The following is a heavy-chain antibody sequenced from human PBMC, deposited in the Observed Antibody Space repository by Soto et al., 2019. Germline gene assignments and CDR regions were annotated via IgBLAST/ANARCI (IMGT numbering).Heavy chain of an antibody. V-gene: IGHV1-8*01. J-gene: IGHJ4*02. CDR3: AITHLRFGEHHY. Sequence: QVQLVQSGAEVKKPGASVKVSCKASGYTFTSYDINWVRQATGQGLEWMGWMNPNSGNTGYAQKFQGRLTMTRNTSISIAYMELSSLRSEDTAVYYCAITHLRFGEHHYWGQGTLVTVSS. CDR2: MNPNSGNT. CDR1: GYTFTSYD. D-gene: IGHD3-10*01.